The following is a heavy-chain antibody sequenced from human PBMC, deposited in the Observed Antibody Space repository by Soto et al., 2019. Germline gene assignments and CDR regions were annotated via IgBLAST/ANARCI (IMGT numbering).Heavy chain of an antibody. CDR3: ARGILGGVRIDYGMDV. D-gene: IGHD2-8*02. CDR2: FTSAGSYI. J-gene: IGHJ6*02. CDR1: GFTFSNYN. V-gene: IGHV3-21*01. Sequence: EVQLVESGGGLVKPGGSLRLSCAASGFTFSNYNMNWVRQPPGKGLGWVPSFTSAGSYINYAESLKGRVTIARDNAKNSLFLQMNSLRAEDTALYFCARGILGGVRIDYGMDVWGQGTTVTVSS.